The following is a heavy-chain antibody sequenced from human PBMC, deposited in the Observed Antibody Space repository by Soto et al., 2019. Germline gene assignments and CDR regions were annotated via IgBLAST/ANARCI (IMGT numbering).Heavy chain of an antibody. V-gene: IGHV2-5*02. CDR3: AHRMCKYNFRNGGYFDF. J-gene: IGHJ4*02. CDR2: IFWDDDK. D-gene: IGHD3-3*01. Sequence: SGPTLVNPTKTLTLTCTLSGFSLNNGGVGVGWIRQPPRKALEWRAVIFWDDDKRYSPSLMSRLTNFKVTSKILVVLLMTNMDPVVTATYYCAHRMCKYNFRNGGYFDFWGQGILVTVS. CDR1: GFSLNNGGVG.